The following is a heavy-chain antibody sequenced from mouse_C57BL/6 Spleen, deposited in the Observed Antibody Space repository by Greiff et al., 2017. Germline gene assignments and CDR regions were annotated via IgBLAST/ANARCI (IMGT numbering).Heavy chain of an antibody. CDR2: INPYNGDT. V-gene: IGHV1-20*01. CDR1: GYSFTGYF. Sequence: VQLKQSGPELVKPGDSVKISCKASGYSFTGYFMNWVMQSHGKSLEWIGRINPYNGDTFYNQKFKGKATLTVDKSSSTAHMELRSLTSEDSAVYYCARRHDGYYPNFDYWGQGTTLTVSS. J-gene: IGHJ2*01. D-gene: IGHD2-3*01. CDR3: ARRHDGYYPNFDY.